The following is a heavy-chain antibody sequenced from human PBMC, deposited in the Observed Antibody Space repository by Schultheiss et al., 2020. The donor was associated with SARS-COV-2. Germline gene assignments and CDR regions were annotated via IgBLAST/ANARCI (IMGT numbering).Heavy chain of an antibody. CDR1: GFTVSSNY. J-gene: IGHJ4*02. Sequence: GGSLRLSCAASGFTVSSNYMSWIRQAPGKGLEWVSYISSSGSTIYYADSVKGRFTISRDNAKNSLYLQMNSLRAEDTAVYYCATTPQSRAEFDYWGQGTLVTVSS. V-gene: IGHV3-11*01. CDR3: ATTPQSRAEFDY. CDR2: ISSSGSTI.